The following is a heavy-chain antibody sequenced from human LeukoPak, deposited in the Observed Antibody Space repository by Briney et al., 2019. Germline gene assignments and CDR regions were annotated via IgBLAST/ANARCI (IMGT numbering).Heavy chain of an antibody. CDR3: ARSRYCGSTSCYVPGWFDP. J-gene: IGHJ5*02. CDR1: GFTFSSYS. CDR2: ISCSSSTI. V-gene: IGHV3-48*01. Sequence: PGGSLRLSCAASGFTFSSYSMNWVRQAPGKGLEWVSYISCSSSTIYYADSVKGRFTISRDNAKNSLYLQMNSLRAEDTAVYYCARSRYCGSTSCYVPGWFDPWGQGTLVTVSS. D-gene: IGHD2-2*01.